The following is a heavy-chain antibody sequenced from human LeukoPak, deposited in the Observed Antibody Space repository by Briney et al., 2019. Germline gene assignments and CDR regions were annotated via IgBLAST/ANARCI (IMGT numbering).Heavy chain of an antibody. D-gene: IGHD3-10*01. CDR3: ARSYGSGSYPDY. V-gene: IGHV3-21*04. CDR2: ISSSSSYI. J-gene: IGHJ4*02. CDR1: GFTFSSYS. Sequence: PGGSLRLSCAASGFTFSSYSMNWVRQAPGKGLEWVSSISSSSSYIYYADSVKGRFTISRDNAKNSLYLQMNSLRAEDTAMYYCARSYGSGSYPDYWGQGALVTVSS.